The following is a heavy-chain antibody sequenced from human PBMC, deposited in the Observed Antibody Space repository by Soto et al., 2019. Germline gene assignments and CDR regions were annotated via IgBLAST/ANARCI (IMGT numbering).Heavy chain of an antibody. J-gene: IGHJ3*02. D-gene: IGHD3-22*01. CDR3: ASGEFGITMIVVVRGEPRTIKRWAFDI. CDR1: GGTFSSYA. Sequence: GASVKVSCKASGGTFSSYAISWVRQAPGQGLGWMGGIIPIFGTANYAQKFQGRVTTTADESTSTAYMELSSLRSEDTAVYYCASGEFGITMIVVVRGEPRTIKRWAFDIWGQGTMVTVSS. V-gene: IGHV1-69*13. CDR2: IIPIFGTA.